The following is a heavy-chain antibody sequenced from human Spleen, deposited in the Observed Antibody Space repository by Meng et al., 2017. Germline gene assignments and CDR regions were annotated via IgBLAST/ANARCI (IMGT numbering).Heavy chain of an antibody. J-gene: IGHJ4*02. D-gene: IGHD6-13*01. CDR3: ARASSSSAFDY. CDR2: ISAYLGNT. CDR1: GYTFINYG. Sequence: ASVKVSCKASGYTFINYGISWVRQAPGQGLEWMGWISAYLGNTDYAQKLQDRVTMTTDTSTNTAYMELRSLRSDDTAVYYCARASSSSAFDYWGQGTLVTVSS. V-gene: IGHV1-18*01.